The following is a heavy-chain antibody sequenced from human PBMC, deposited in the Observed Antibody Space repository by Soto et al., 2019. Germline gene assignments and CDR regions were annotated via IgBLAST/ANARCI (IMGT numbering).Heavy chain of an antibody. CDR2: ISSSSSYI. CDR3: ARDKDLIVVVPAATYYYGMDV. Sequence: GGSLRLSCAASGFTFSSYSMNWVRQAPGKGLEWVSSISSSSSYIDYADSVKGRFTISRDNAKNSLYLQMNSLRAEDTAVYYCARDKDLIVVVPAATYYYGMDVWGQGTTVTVSS. J-gene: IGHJ6*02. D-gene: IGHD2-2*01. V-gene: IGHV3-21*01. CDR1: GFTFSSYS.